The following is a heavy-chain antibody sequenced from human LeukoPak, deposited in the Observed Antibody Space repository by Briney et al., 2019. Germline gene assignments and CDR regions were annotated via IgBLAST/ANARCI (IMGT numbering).Heavy chain of an antibody. V-gene: IGHV3-48*03. CDR2: ISGSGSTI. CDR1: GFTFSSYE. Sequence: GGSLRLSCAASGFTFSSYEMNWVRQAPGKGLEWVSYISGSGSTIYYADSVKGRFTISRDNSKNTVYLQMNSLRAEDTAVYYCARSLEEWELRWFDPWGQGTLVTVSS. D-gene: IGHD1-26*01. J-gene: IGHJ5*02. CDR3: ARSLEEWELRWFDP.